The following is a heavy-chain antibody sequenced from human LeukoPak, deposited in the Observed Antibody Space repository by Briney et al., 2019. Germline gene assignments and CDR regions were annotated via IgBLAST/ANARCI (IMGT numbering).Heavy chain of an antibody. CDR1: GYTFTSYY. CDR3: ARDNSVGDNAWWFDP. J-gene: IGHJ5*02. Sequence: ASVKVSCKASGYTFTSYYMHWVRQAPGQGLEGMGLINPTGGSTGYAQKFQGRVTMTRDMSTSTDYMELSGLRSEDTAIYYCARDNSVGDNAWWFDPWGQGTLVTVSS. D-gene: IGHD1-26*01. V-gene: IGHV1-46*01. CDR2: INPTGGST.